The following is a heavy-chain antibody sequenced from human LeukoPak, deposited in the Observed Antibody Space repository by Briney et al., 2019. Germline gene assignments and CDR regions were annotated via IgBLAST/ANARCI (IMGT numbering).Heavy chain of an antibody. J-gene: IGHJ4*02. CDR3: ARHQLRGFLDDN. D-gene: IGHD3-10*01. CDR2: IYYSGNT. V-gene: IGHV4-61*08. CDR1: GGSISSGDYY. Sequence: PSETLSLTCTVSGGSISSGDYYWSWIRQPPGKGLEWIGCIYYSGNTNYNPSLESRVTISVDTSKNQFSLKLSSVTAADTAVYYCARHQLRGFLDDNWGQGTLVTVSS.